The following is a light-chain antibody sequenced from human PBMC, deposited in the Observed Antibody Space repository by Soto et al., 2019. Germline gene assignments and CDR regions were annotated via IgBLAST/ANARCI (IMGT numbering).Light chain of an antibody. V-gene: IGLV3-25*02. Sequence: SYELTQPPSVSVSPGQTARITCSGDALPKQYAYWYQQKPGQAPVLVIYKDSERPSGIPERFSGSSSGTTVTLTISGVQAEDEADYYCQSADSSGTYPLVFGTGTKVTV. CDR1: ALPKQY. J-gene: IGLJ1*01. CDR2: KDS. CDR3: QSADSSGTYPLV.